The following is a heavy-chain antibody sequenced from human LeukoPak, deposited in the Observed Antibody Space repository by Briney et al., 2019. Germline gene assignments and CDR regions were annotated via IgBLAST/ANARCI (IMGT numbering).Heavy chain of an antibody. CDR2: IIPIFGTA. D-gene: IGHD4-23*01. CDR1: GGTFSSYA. Sequence: PVKVSCKASGGTFSSYAISWVRQAPGQGLEWMGGIIPIFGTANYAQKFQGRVTITADESTSTAYMELSSLRSEDTAVYYCATMTTVAGKIQIAFDYWGQGTLVTVSS. V-gene: IGHV1-69*13. J-gene: IGHJ4*02. CDR3: ATMTTVAGKIQIAFDY.